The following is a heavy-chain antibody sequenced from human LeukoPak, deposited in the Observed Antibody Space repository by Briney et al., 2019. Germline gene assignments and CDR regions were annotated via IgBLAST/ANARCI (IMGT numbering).Heavy chain of an antibody. Sequence: GGSLRLSCAASGFTFSSYGMSWVRQAPGKGLEWVSAISGSGGSTYYADSVKGRFTISRDNSKNTLYLQMNSLRAEDTAVYYCAKDLPGPKVVVAASNYWGQGTLVTVSS. CDR2: ISGSGGST. CDR3: AKDLPGPKVVVAASNY. D-gene: IGHD2-15*01. CDR1: GFTFSSYG. V-gene: IGHV3-23*01. J-gene: IGHJ4*02.